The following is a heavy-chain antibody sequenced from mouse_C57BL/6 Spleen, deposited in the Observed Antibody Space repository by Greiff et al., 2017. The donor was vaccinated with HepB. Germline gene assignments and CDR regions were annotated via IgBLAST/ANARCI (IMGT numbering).Heavy chain of an antibody. J-gene: IGHJ4*01. CDR1: GFTFRDYG. V-gene: IGHV5-17*01. CDR3: ARGDYDGTAMDY. Sequence: EVQVVESGGGLVQPGGSLKLSCAASGFTFRDYGMHWVRQAPEKGLEWVAYISSGSSTIYYADTVKGRFTISRDNAKNTLFLQMTSLRSEDTAMYYCARGDYDGTAMDYWGQGTSATVSS. D-gene: IGHD2-4*01. CDR2: ISSGSSTI.